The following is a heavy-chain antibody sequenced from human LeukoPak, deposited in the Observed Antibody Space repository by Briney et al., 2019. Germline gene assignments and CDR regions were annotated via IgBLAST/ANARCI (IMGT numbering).Heavy chain of an antibody. Sequence: SETLSLTCTVSGGSISSGGYYWNWIRQHPGKGLEWIGYIYYSGTTYYNPSLRSRLTMSVDTSKNQFSLELSSVTAADTAVYYCATCRDEFGDYGFTSWGQGTLVTVSS. J-gene: IGHJ5*02. CDR2: IYYSGTT. V-gene: IGHV4-31*03. D-gene: IGHD4-17*01. CDR3: ATCRDEFGDYGFTS. CDR1: GGSISSGGYY.